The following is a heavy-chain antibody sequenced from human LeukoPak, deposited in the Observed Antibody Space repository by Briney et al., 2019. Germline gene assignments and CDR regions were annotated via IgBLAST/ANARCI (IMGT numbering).Heavy chain of an antibody. CDR2: IIPIFGTA. Sequence: SVKVSCKASGGTFSSYAISWVRQAPGQGLEWMGGIIPIFGTANYAQKFQGRVTITADESTSTAYMELSSLRSEDTAVYYCASSSPVLLWFGELLQGYYFDYWGQGTLVTVSS. V-gene: IGHV1-69*13. D-gene: IGHD3-10*01. CDR3: ASSSPVLLWFGELLQGYYFDY. CDR1: GGTFSSYA. J-gene: IGHJ4*02.